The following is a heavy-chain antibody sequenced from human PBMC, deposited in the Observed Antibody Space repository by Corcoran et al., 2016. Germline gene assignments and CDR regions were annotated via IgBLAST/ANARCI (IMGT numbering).Heavy chain of an antibody. V-gene: IGHV6-1*01. CDR1: GDSVSSNSAA. CDR2: TYYRSKWYN. J-gene: IGHJ4*02. D-gene: IGHD3-22*01. Sequence: QVQLQQSGPGLVKPSQTLSLTCAISGDSVSSNSAAWNWIRQSPSRGLAWLGRTYYRSKWYNDYAVSVKSRITINPDPSKNQFSLQLNSVTPEDTAGYYGTRYWGGRVDYDSGGYALGYWGQGTLVTVSS. CDR3: TRYWGGRVDYDSGGYALGY.